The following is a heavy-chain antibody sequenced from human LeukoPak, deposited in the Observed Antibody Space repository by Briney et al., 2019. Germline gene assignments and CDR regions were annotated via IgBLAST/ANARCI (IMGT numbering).Heavy chain of an antibody. V-gene: IGHV1-8*01. CDR1: GYTFTSYD. J-gene: IGHJ4*02. D-gene: IGHD2-15*01. CDR2: MNPNSGNT. CDR3: ARCCSGGSCYSFDY. Sequence: ASVKVSCKASGYTFTSYDIKWVRQATGQGLEWMGRMNPNSGNTGYAQKFQGRVTMTRNTSISTAYMELSSLTSEDTAVYYCARCCSGGSCYSFDYWGQGTLVTVSS.